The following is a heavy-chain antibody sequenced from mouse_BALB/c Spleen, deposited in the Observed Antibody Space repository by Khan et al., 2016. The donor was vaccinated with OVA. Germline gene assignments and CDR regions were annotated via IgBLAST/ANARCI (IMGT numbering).Heavy chain of an antibody. Sequence: QVQLQQSGAELVKPGASVKLSCKASGYTFTSYDINWVRQRPEQGLEWIGWMFPGDGSTKYNENFKGKATLTTDKSSSTADMQRSRLTSEDSGADFCARGGYGGFAYWGQGTLVTVSA. D-gene: IGHD2-14*01. CDR3: ARGGYGGFAY. J-gene: IGHJ3*01. CDR2: MFPGDGST. V-gene: IGHV1-85*01. CDR1: GYTFTSYD.